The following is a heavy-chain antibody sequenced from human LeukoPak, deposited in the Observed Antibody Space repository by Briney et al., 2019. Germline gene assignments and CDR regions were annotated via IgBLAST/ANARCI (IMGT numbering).Heavy chain of an antibody. Sequence: GGSLRLSCAASGFNFSSYGMHWVRQAPGKGLEWVAVISYDGSNKYYADSVKGRFTISRDNSKNTLYLQMNSLRAEDTAVYYCATIGTTVVTPLFDYWGQGTLVTVSS. D-gene: IGHD4-23*01. J-gene: IGHJ4*02. CDR3: ATIGTTVVTPLFDY. CDR1: GFNFSSYG. V-gene: IGHV3-30*03. CDR2: ISYDGSNK.